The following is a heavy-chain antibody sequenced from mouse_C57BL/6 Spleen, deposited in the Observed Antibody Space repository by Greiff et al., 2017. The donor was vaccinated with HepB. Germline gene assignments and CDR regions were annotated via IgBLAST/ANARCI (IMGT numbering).Heavy chain of an antibody. D-gene: IGHD3-2*02. CDR1: GYTFTSYW. J-gene: IGHJ3*01. Sequence: QVQLKQPGAELVRPGSSVKLSCKASGYTFTSYWMDWVKQRPGQGLEWIGNIYPSDSETHYNQKFKDKATLTVDKSSSTAYMQLSSLTSEDSAVYYCARQAGPWFAYWGQGTLVTVSA. CDR2: IYPSDSET. CDR3: ARQAGPWFAY. V-gene: IGHV1-61*01.